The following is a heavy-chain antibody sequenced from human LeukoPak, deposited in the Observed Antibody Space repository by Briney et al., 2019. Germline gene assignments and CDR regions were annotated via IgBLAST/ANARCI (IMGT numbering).Heavy chain of an antibody. J-gene: IGHJ4*02. D-gene: IGHD3-22*01. CDR2: ISYDGSNK. V-gene: IGHV3-30*04. Sequence: PGGSLRLSCAASGFTFSSYAMHWVRQAPGKGLEWVAVISYDGSNKYYADSVKGRFTISRDNSKNTLYLQMDSLRAEDTAVNYCVKGSYYESSGHYYFDYWGQGTLVTVSS. CDR1: GFTFSSYA. CDR3: VKGSYYESSGHYYFDY.